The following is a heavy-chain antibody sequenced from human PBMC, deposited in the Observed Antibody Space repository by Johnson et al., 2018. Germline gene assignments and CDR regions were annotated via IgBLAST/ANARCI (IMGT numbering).Heavy chain of an antibody. CDR1: GFTFSNYA. V-gene: IGHV3-23*01. J-gene: IGHJ1*01. CDR3: AKGVRGDLGLEYCHH. D-gene: IGHD2-21*01. Sequence: VQLQESGGGLVQPGGSLRLSCAASGFTFSNYAMNWVRQAPGKGLEWVSAISGSGGSTYYADSVKGRVTISRDNSKNTLSLQMNRRSAEDTAVYYWAKGVRGDLGLEYCHHWGQGTLVTVSS. CDR2: ISGSGGST.